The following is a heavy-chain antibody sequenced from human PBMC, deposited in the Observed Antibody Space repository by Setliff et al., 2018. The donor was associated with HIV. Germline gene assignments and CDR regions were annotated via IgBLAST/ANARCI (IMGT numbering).Heavy chain of an antibody. CDR1: GDSISIYY. J-gene: IGHJ4*02. CDR2: IYYTGIT. D-gene: IGHD3-9*01. V-gene: IGHV4-59*01. CDR3: ARGGYYDILTCYSNGFDY. Sequence: SETLSLTCTVSGDSISIYYWSWIRQPPGKGLEWIGYIYYTGITTYNPSLKSRVTISVDTSKNQFSLKLSSATAADTAVYYCARGGYYDILTCYSNGFDYWGQGTLVTVSS.